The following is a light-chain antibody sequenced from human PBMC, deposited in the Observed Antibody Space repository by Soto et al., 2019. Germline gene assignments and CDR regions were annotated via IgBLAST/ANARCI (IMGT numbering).Light chain of an antibody. J-gene: IGLJ1*01. V-gene: IGLV2-14*01. CDR2: DVS. CDR3: SSYTSSSTLEV. Sequence: QSALTQPASVSGSPGQSITLSCTGTSSDVGGYNSVSWYQQHPGKAPKLMIYDVSNRPSGVSNRFSGSKSGNTASLTISGLQAEDEADYYCSSYTSSSTLEVFGTGTKVTVL. CDR1: SSDVGGYNS.